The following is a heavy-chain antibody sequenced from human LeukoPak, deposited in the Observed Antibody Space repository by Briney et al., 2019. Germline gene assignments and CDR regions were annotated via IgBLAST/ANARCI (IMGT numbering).Heavy chain of an antibody. CDR3: ARGSSSWYLSFGTVDY. Sequence: GASVKVSCKASGYTFTSYGISWVRQAPGQGLEWMGWISAYNGNTNYAQKLQGRVTMTTDTSTSTAYMELRSLRSDDTAVYYCARGSSSWYLSFGTVDYWGQGTLVTVSS. V-gene: IGHV1-18*01. CDR1: GYTFTSYG. D-gene: IGHD6-13*01. CDR2: ISAYNGNT. J-gene: IGHJ4*02.